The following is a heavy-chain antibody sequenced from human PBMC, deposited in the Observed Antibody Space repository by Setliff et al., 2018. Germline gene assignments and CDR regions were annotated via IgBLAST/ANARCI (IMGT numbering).Heavy chain of an antibody. CDR1: GGSISSSSYY. D-gene: IGHD3-3*01. J-gene: IGHJ4*02. CDR3: ARRETYYNFWSGYYAY. V-gene: IGHV4-39*07. CDR2: IYYSGST. Sequence: SETLSLTCTVSGGSISSSSYYWGWIRQPPGKGLEWIGSIYYSGSTYYNPSLKSRVTISVDTSKNQFSLRLSSVTASDTAVYYCARRETYYNFWSGYYAYWGQGTLVTVSS.